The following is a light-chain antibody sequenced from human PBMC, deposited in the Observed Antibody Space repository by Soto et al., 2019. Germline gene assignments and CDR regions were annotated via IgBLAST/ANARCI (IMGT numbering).Light chain of an antibody. Sequence: QSVLTQPPSVSGAPGQRVTISCTGSSSKIGAGYDVHWYQQLPGGAPKLLMYGNTNRPSGVPDRISGSKSGTSASLAITGLQVDDEADYYGQSYESSTLSGYGVGTGTKVTVL. CDR2: GNT. CDR1: SSKIGAGYD. V-gene: IGLV1-40*01. J-gene: IGLJ1*01. CDR3: QSYESSTLSGYG.